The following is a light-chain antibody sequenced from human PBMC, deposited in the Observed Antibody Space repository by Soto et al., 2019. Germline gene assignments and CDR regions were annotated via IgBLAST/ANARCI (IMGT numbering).Light chain of an antibody. Sequence: DIVMTQSPLSLPVTPGEPASISCRSSQSLLYTDGKHYLEWYLQKPGQSPQLLIYMASNRASGXPXXFSGSGSGTDFTLKISRVEAEDVGVYYCMQALQTITFGQGTRLEIK. CDR3: MQALQTIT. CDR2: MAS. J-gene: IGKJ5*01. V-gene: IGKV2-28*01. CDR1: QSLLYTDGKHY.